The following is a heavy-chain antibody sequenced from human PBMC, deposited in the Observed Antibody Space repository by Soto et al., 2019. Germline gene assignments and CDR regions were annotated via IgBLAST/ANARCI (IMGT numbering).Heavy chain of an antibody. J-gene: IGHJ6*02. V-gene: IGHV4-31*03. CDR1: GGSISRGGYY. Sequence: QVQLQESGPGLVKPSQTLSLTCTVSGGSISRGGYYWSWIRQPPGKGLEWIGYIYDSGSTYYNPSLKSRGTISVDTSKKQFSLKLSSVTAADTAVYYCARVCGGDCHNGMDVWGQGTTVTVSS. CDR2: IYDSGST. D-gene: IGHD2-21*02. CDR3: ARVCGGDCHNGMDV.